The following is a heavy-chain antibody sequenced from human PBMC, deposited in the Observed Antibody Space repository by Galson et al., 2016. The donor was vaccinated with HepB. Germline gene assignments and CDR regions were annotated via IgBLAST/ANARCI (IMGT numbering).Heavy chain of an antibody. D-gene: IGHD3-9*01. Sequence: SGAEVKKPGESLKIFCKGSGYSFTSNWIGWVRQMPGKGLEWMGIMYPGDSDTRYSPSFQGQVTISADKSISTAYLQWNSLKASDTAIYYCARTAGLDSLDVWGQGTTVTVSS. J-gene: IGHJ6*02. CDR1: GYSFTSNW. V-gene: IGHV5-51*01. CDR3: ARTAGLDSLDV. CDR2: MYPGDSDT.